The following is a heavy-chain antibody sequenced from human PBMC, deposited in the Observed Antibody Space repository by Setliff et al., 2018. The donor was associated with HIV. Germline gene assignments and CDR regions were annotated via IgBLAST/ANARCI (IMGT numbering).Heavy chain of an antibody. Sequence: GASVKVSCKASGDTXSXXPISWVRQAPRRGIEWMGNIIPVFGTTTYAQRFQGRVTITTDKSTTTVFMEVSGLRYEDTAVYYCEXXXRLVTTVGGAYRYHGMDVWGQGTTVTVSS. V-gene: IGHV1-69*05. CDR3: EXXXRLVTTVGGAYRYHGMDV. J-gene: IGHJ6*02. CDR1: GDTXSXXP. D-gene: IGHD4-4*01. CDR2: IIPVFGTT.